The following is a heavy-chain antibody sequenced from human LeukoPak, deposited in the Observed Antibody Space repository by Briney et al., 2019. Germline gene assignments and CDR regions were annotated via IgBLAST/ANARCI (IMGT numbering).Heavy chain of an antibody. V-gene: IGHV3-23*01. CDR2: ISGSGGST. CDR3: AKARGDYYGSGY. CDR1: GFTFSSYA. J-gene: IGHJ1*01. Sequence: PGGSLRLSCAASGFTFSSYAMSWVRQAPGKGLEWASAISGSGGSTYYADSVKGRFTISRDNSKNTLYLQMNSLRAEDTAVYYCAKARGDYYGSGYWGQGTLVTVSS. D-gene: IGHD3-10*01.